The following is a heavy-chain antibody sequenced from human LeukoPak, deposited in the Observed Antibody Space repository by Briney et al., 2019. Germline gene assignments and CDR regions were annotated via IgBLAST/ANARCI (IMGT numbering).Heavy chain of an antibody. CDR2: IYTSGST. V-gene: IGHV4-4*09. CDR1: GGSISSYY. Sequence: SETLSLTCTVSGGSISSYYWSWIRQPSGKGLEWIGYIYTSGSTNYNPSLKSRVTISVDTSKNQFSLKLSSVTAADTAVYYCARGPKQQLVKRGRYNWFDPWGQGTLVTVSS. D-gene: IGHD6-13*01. CDR3: ARGPKQQLVKRGRYNWFDP. J-gene: IGHJ5*02.